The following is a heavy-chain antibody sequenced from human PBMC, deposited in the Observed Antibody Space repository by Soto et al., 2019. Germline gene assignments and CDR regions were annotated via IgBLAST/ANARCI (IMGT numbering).Heavy chain of an antibody. V-gene: IGHV4-59*01. J-gene: IGHJ3*02. CDR3: ARVYDYIWGSSSDAFDI. Sequence: SETLSLTCTVSGGSISSYYWSWIRQPPGKGLEWIGYIYYSGSTNYNPSLKSRVTISVDTSKNQFSLKLSSVTAADTAVYYCARVYDYIWGSSSDAFDIWGQGTMVTVSS. CDR2: IYYSGST. CDR1: GGSISSYY. D-gene: IGHD3-16*01.